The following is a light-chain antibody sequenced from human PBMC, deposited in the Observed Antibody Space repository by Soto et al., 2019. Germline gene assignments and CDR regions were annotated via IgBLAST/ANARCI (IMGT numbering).Light chain of an antibody. CDR3: QQYNSWSLT. V-gene: IGKV1-5*01. J-gene: IGKJ1*01. CDR1: QTITTR. Sequence: DIRMTQSPATLSVSAGDRVTISCRAAQTITTRMAWYQQKSGKAPKLLIYDASTWESGVPSRFSGSRSGADFTLTISSLQSDDFAAYYCQQYNSWSLTFGQGTQVEI. CDR2: DAS.